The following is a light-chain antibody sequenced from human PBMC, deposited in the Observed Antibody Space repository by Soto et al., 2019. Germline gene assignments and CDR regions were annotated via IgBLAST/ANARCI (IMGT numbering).Light chain of an antibody. CDR1: QSLVYSDGNTY. Sequence: DVVMTQSPLSLPVTLGQPASISCRSSQSLVYSDGNTYLNWFQQRPGQSPRRLIYKVSKRHSGVPDRFSGSGAGTDFTLKISRVEAEDVGVYYCMQGTHWPPFTFGPGTKVEIK. J-gene: IGKJ3*01. CDR2: KVS. CDR3: MQGTHWPPFT. V-gene: IGKV2-30*01.